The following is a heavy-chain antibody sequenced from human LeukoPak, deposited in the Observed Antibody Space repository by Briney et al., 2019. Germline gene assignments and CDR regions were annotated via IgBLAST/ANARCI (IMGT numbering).Heavy chain of an antibody. CDR1: GGTFSSYA. D-gene: IGHD6-13*01. J-gene: IGHJ5*02. Sequence: VASVKVSCKASGGTFSSYAISWVRQAPGQGLEWMGGIIPIFGTANYAQKFQGRVTITTDESTSTAYMELSSLRSEDTAVYYCARGSPRFVYSSLNWFDPWGQGTLVTVSS. CDR2: IIPIFGTA. V-gene: IGHV1-69*05. CDR3: ARGSPRFVYSSLNWFDP.